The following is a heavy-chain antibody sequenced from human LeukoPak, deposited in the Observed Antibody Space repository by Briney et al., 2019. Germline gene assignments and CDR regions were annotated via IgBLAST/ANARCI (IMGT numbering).Heavy chain of an antibody. CDR2: INHSGST. D-gene: IGHD7-27*01. J-gene: IGHJ6*03. V-gene: IGHV4-34*01. CDR3: ARAVLGRYYYYYYMDV. CDR1: GGSFSGYY. Sequence: SETLSLTCAVYGGSFSGYYWSWLRQPPGKGLEWIGEINHSGSTNYNPSLKSRVTISVDTSKNQFSLKLSSVTAADTAVYYCARAVLGRYYYYYYMDVWGKGTTVTVSS.